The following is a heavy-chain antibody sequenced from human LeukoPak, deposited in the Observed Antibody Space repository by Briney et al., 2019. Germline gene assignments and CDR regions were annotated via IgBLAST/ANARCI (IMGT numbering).Heavy chain of an antibody. CDR2: ISWNSGSI. CDR3: AKDMSTGGRSIFDY. CDR1: GFTFVGYC. D-gene: IGHD7-27*01. J-gene: IGHJ4*02. Sequence: PPWSLRLSRAASGFTFVGYCMHWVRPTPGKGLEGVSCISWNSGSIGYADSVKGRFTISRDNAKNSLYLQMNSLRAEDTALYYCAKDMSTGGRSIFDYWGQGTLVTVSS. V-gene: IGHV3-9*01.